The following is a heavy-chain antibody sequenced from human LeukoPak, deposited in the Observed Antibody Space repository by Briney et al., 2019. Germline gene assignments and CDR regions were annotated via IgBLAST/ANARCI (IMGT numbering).Heavy chain of an antibody. CDR1: GFIFSSYS. J-gene: IGHJ4*02. V-gene: IGHV3-23*01. CDR3: AKDQVSDYYDSSGRFDY. CDR2: ISGSGGST. Sequence: GGSLRLSCAASGFIFSSYSMNWVRQAPGKGLEWVSAISGSGGSTYYADSVKGRFTISRDNSKNTLYLQMNSLRAEDTAVYYCAKDQVSDYYDSSGRFDYWGQGTLVTVSS. D-gene: IGHD3-22*01.